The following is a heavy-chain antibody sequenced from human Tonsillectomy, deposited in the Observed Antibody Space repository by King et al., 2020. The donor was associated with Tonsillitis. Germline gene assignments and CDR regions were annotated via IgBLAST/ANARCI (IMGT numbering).Heavy chain of an antibody. D-gene: IGHD2-21*01. V-gene: IGHV5-10-1*03. CDR2: IDPSDSHP. J-gene: IGHJ6*03. CDR3: ARRYFYYMDV. CDR1: GYRFTNYR. Sequence: ERQLVESGAEVKKPGESLRISCKTSGYRFTNYRITWVRQMPGKGLEWMGTIDPSDSHPNYSPSFQGHLTMSVDRSISTAYLKWNTLKASDTAMYYCARRYFYYMDVWGKGTTVIVSS.